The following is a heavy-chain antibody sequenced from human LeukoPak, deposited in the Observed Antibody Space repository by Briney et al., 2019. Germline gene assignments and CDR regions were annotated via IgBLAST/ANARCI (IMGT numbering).Heavy chain of an antibody. CDR3: ARQTHSSSSGLGYFDY. V-gene: IGHV4-4*09. Sequence: SETLSLTCTVSGGSISSYYWSWIRRPPGKGLEWIGYIYTSGSTNYNPSLKSRVTISVDTSKNQFSLKLSSVTAADTAVYYCARQTHSSSSGLGYFDYWGQGTLATVSS. J-gene: IGHJ4*02. CDR1: GGSISSYY. D-gene: IGHD6-6*01. CDR2: IYTSGST.